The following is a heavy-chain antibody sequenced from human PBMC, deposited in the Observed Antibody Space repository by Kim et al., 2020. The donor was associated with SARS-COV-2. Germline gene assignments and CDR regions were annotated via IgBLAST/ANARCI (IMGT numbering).Heavy chain of an antibody. V-gene: IGHV3-7*03. D-gene: IGHD3-10*01. CDR1: GFTFSSYW. Sequence: GGSLRLSCAASGFTFSSYWMSWVRQAPGKGLEWVANIKQDGSEKYYVDSVKGRFTISRDNAKNSLYLQMNSLRAEDTAVYYCARNGVLLWFGGATDAFDIWGQGTMVTVSS. CDR3: ARNGVLLWFGGATDAFDI. J-gene: IGHJ3*02. CDR2: IKQDGSEK.